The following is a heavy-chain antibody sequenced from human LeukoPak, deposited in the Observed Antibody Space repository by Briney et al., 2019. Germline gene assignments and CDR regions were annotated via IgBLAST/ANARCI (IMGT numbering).Heavy chain of an antibody. CDR1: GFTFSSYG. Sequence: GGSLRLSCAASGFTFSSYGMHWVRQAPGKGLEWVAVIWYDGSNKYYADSVKGRFTISRDNSKNTLYLQMNSLRAEDTAVYCCAKELPVAAALDYWGQGTLVTVSS. J-gene: IGHJ4*02. CDR2: IWYDGSNK. V-gene: IGHV3-33*06. D-gene: IGHD6-25*01. CDR3: AKELPVAAALDY.